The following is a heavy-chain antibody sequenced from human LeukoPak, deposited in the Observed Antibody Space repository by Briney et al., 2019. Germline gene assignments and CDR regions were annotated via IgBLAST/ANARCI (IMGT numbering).Heavy chain of an antibody. CDR3: ARDLGQVGATTYWFDP. CDR2: ISYDGSNK. J-gene: IGHJ5*02. V-gene: IGHV3-30-3*01. CDR1: GFTFSSYA. Sequence: TGGSLRLSCAASGFTFSSYAMHWVRQAPGKGLEWVAVISYDGSNKYYADSVKGRFTISRDNSKNTLYLQMNSLRAEDTAVYYCARDLGQVGATTYWFDPWGQGTLVTVSS. D-gene: IGHD1-26*01.